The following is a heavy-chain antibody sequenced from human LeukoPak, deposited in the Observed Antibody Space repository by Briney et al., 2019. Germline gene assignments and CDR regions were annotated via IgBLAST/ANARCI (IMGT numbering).Heavy chain of an antibody. J-gene: IGHJ4*02. Sequence: SVNVSCKASGGTFSSYAISWVRQAPGQGLEWMGRIIPILGIANYAQKFQGRVTITADKSTSTAYMELSSLRSEDTAVYYCAREGSSFLRYWGQGTLVTVSS. D-gene: IGHD6-13*01. CDR1: GGTFSSYA. V-gene: IGHV1-69*04. CDR3: AREGSSFLRY. CDR2: IIPILGIA.